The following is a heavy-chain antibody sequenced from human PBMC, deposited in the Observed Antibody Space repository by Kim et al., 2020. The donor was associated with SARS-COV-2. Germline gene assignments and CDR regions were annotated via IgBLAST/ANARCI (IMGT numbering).Heavy chain of an antibody. D-gene: IGHD4-17*01. V-gene: IGHV3-33*05. J-gene: IGHJ4*02. Sequence: GGSLRLSCAASGFTFSSYGMHWVRQAPGKGLEWVAVISYDGSNKYYADSVKGRFTISRDNSKNTLYLQMNSLRAEDTAVYYCARAYGDQPSWGQGTLVTVSS. CDR3: ARAYGDQPS. CDR1: GFTFSSYG. CDR2: ISYDGSNK.